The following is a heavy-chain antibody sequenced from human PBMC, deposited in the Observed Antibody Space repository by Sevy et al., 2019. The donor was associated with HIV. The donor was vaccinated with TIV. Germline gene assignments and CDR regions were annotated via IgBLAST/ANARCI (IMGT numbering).Heavy chain of an antibody. CDR2: IYYNGHI. V-gene: IGHV4-59*11. CDR1: GGSITSLY. Sequence: SETLSLTCTVSGGSITSLYWNWIRQPPGKGLEWLANIYYNGHINYNPSLKSRVTLSLDTSKNRFSLRLSPLTAADTAMYYCAGENAWGRGYSWGQGTLVTVSS. D-gene: IGHD1-26*01. CDR3: AGENAWGRGYS. J-gene: IGHJ4*02.